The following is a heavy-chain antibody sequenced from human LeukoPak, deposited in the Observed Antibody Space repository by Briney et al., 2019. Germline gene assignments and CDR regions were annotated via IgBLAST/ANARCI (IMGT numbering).Heavy chain of an antibody. D-gene: IGHD1-26*01. Sequence: GGSLRLSCAASGFTFSSYGMHWVRQAPGKGLEWVAFIRYDGSNKYYADSVKGRFTISRDNSKNTLYLQMNSLRAEDTAVYYCAKDGTSLVAFDIWGQGTMATVSS. V-gene: IGHV3-30*02. CDR1: GFTFSSYG. J-gene: IGHJ3*02. CDR2: IRYDGSNK. CDR3: AKDGTSLVAFDI.